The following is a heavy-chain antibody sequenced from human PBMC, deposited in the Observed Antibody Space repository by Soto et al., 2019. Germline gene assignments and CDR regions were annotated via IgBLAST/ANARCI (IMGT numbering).Heavy chain of an antibody. Sequence: QVQLVQSGAEVKKPGASVKVSCKASGYTFTGYYMHWVRQAPGQGLEWMGWINPNSGATNYAQKFQDRVTMTRDTSISTAYMELSRLISDDTAVYYCARAGGSRRVGSNWFDPWGQGTLVTVSS. CDR2: INPNSGAT. J-gene: IGHJ5*02. V-gene: IGHV1-2*02. CDR1: GYTFTGYY. D-gene: IGHD3-10*01. CDR3: ARAGGSRRVGSNWFDP.